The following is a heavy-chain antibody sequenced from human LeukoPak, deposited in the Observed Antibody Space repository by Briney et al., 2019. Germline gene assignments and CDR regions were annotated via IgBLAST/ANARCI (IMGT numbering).Heavy chain of an antibody. V-gene: IGHV3-23*01. D-gene: IGHD4-23*01. CDR2: ISTTGVST. CDR3: AKDWTTVGAPKGYYFDS. Sequence: GGSLRLSCAAPGFTFNNYAMSWVRQAPGKGLEWVSAISTTGVSTYYADSVKGRFTSPRANSKDTLSLRMEGLRLQTTALYYVAKDWTTVGAPKGYYFDSWGQGTLVTVSS. J-gene: IGHJ4*02. CDR1: GFTFNNYA.